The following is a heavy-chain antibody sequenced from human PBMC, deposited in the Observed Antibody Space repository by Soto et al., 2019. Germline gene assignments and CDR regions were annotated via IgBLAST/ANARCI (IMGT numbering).Heavy chain of an antibody. D-gene: IGHD3-22*01. Sequence: GASVKVSCKASGFTFTSSAVQWVRQARGQRLEWIGWIVVGSGNTNYAQKFQERVTITRDMSTSTAYMELSSLRSEDTAVYYCAAFGLTYYYDSSGYYYDYWGQGTLVTVSS. CDR2: IVVGSGNT. J-gene: IGHJ4*02. CDR1: GFTFTSSA. V-gene: IGHV1-58*01. CDR3: AAFGLTYYYDSSGYYYDY.